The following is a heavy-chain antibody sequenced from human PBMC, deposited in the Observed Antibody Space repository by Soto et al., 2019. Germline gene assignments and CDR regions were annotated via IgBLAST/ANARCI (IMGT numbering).Heavy chain of an antibody. CDR2: IYYSGST. CDR1: GGSISSYY. V-gene: IGHV4-59*08. Sequence: SETLSLTCTVSGGSISSYYWSWIRQPPGKGLEWIGYIYYSGSTNYNPSLKSRVTISVDTSKNQFSLKLSSVTAADTAVYYCARYRIAVAGTGFDYWGQGTLVTVSS. CDR3: ARYRIAVAGTGFDY. D-gene: IGHD6-19*01. J-gene: IGHJ4*02.